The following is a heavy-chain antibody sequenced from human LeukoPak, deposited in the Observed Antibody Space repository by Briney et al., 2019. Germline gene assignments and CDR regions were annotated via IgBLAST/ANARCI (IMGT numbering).Heavy chain of an antibody. V-gene: IGHV1-18*01. CDR3: ARDSPYSSNSLGSDY. D-gene: IGHD6-13*01. Sequence: ASVKVSCKASGHSFTKFGISWVRQAPGQGLEWMGWISAYNGNTNYAQKLQGRVTMTTDTSTSTAYMELRSLRSDDTAVYYCARDSPYSSNSLGSDYWGQGTLVTVSS. CDR2: ISAYNGNT. CDR1: GHSFTKFG. J-gene: IGHJ4*02.